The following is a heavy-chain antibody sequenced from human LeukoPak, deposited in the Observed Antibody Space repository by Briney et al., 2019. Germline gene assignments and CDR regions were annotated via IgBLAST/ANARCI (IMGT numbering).Heavy chain of an antibody. V-gene: IGHV4-59*12. CDR3: AREANSSSFAY. CDR2: IYYSGST. J-gene: IGHJ4*02. Sequence: SETLSLTCTVSGGSISSYYWSWIRQPPGKGLEWIGYIYYSGSTNYNPSLKSRVTISVDTSKNQFSLKLSSVTAADTAVYYCAREANSSSFAYWGQGTLVTVSS. CDR1: GGSISSYY. D-gene: IGHD6-6*01.